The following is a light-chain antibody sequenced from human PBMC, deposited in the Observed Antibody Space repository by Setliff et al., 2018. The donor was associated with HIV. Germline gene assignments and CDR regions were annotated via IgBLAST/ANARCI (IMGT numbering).Light chain of an antibody. CDR2: EVT. J-gene: IGLJ1*01. V-gene: IGLV2-14*01. CDR1: SSDVGGYNY. Sequence: QSALPQPASVSGSPGQSITISCTGTSSDVGGYNYVSWYQQHPGKAPKLIIYEVTNRPSGVSNRFSGSKSGNTASLTISGLQAEDEADYYCSSYRSSDTGVFGTGTKVTVL. CDR3: SSYRSSDTGV.